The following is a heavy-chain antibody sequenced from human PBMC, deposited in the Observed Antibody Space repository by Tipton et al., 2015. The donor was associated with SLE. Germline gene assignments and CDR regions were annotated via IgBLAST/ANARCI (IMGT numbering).Heavy chain of an antibody. Sequence: LRLSCTVSGGSISSGSYYWSWIRQPAGKGLEWIGYIYTSGSTNYNPSLESRVTISVDTSKNQFSLKLSSVTAADTAVYYCARDGADSSGYYAPGIWGQGTMVTVSS. J-gene: IGHJ3*02. CDR2: IYTSGST. V-gene: IGHV4-61*09. CDR1: GGSISSGSYY. CDR3: ARDGADSSGYYAPGI. D-gene: IGHD3-22*01.